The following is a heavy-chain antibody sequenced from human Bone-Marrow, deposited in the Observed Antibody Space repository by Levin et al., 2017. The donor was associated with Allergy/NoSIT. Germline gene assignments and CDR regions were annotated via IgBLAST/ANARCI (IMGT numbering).Heavy chain of an antibody. J-gene: IGHJ4*02. CDR2: ISAYNGNT. CDR1: GYTFTSYG. CDR3: ARDLSWAVAAASFDY. Sequence: ASVKVSCKASGYTFTSYGISWVRQAPGQGLEWMGWISAYNGNTNYAQKLQGRVTMTTDTSTSTAYMELRSLRSDDTAVYYCARDLSWAVAAASFDYWGQGTLVTVSS. D-gene: IGHD6-13*01. V-gene: IGHV1-18*01.